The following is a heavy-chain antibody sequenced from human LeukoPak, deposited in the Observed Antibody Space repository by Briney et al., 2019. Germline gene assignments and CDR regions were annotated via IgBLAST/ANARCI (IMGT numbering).Heavy chain of an antibody. J-gene: IGHJ3*02. D-gene: IGHD2-2*01. CDR2: MYTSETT. Sequence: SETLSLTCTVSGGSISSYYWSWIRQPAGRGLEWIGRMYTSETTNYNPSLKSRVTMSVDTSKNQFSLKLTSVTAADTAVYYCARGRYCSGTMCLGGDAFDIWGQGTMVSVSS. V-gene: IGHV4-4*07. CDR3: ARGRYCSGTMCLGGDAFDI. CDR1: GGSISSYY.